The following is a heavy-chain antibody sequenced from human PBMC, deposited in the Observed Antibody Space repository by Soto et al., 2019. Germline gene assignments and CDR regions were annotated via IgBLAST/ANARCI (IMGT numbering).Heavy chain of an antibody. CDR1: GYSFPGYW. V-gene: IGHV5-51*03. CDR2: VYPDVSDT. CDR3: VTASWSTFALDV. Sequence: EVQLVQSGAEVKKSGASLKISCKGSGYSFPGYWIGWVRHMSGKGLEWMGLVYPDVSDTIYSPSFQCQVIISGDKTIDTAYLQWSTLKASDTAIYYCVTASWSTFALDVGGQGTTVIVSS. J-gene: IGHJ6*02.